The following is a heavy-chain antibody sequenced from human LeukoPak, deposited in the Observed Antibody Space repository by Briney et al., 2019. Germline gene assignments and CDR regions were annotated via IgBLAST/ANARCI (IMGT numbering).Heavy chain of an antibody. Sequence: VKVSCKASGGSFSNSTINWVRQAPGQGLEWMGEIVPKYYTTNYAQKFQGRVTISADSSTSTAYMELSSLTSEDTAVYYCARDYTIKAPYFDYWGQGTLVTVSS. J-gene: IGHJ4*02. CDR1: GGSFSNST. CDR3: ARDYTIKAPYFDY. CDR2: IVPKYYTT. V-gene: IGHV1-69*01. D-gene: IGHD5-24*01.